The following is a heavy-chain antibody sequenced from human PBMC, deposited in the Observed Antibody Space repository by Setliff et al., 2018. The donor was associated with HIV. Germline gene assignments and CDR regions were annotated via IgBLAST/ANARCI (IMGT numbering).Heavy chain of an antibody. CDR1: GFTFSSYS. Sequence: PGGSLRLSCAASGFTFSSYSMNWVRQAPGKGLEWVSYISSSSSTIYYADSVKGRFTVSRDNAKNSLYLQMNSLRADDTAVYYCAREATRYYFDYWGQGTLVTVSS. V-gene: IGHV3-48*04. D-gene: IGHD2-15*01. CDR3: AREATRYYFDY. CDR2: ISSSSSTI. J-gene: IGHJ4*02.